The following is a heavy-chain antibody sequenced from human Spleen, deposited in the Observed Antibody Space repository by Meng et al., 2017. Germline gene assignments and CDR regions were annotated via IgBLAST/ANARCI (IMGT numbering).Heavy chain of an antibody. CDR1: GGSFSDYS. Sequence: QGKLKQWGAGLFKPSETLSLTCGVYGGSFSDYSWSWIRQPPGKGLEWIGEINHSGATNYNPSLESRATISVDTSQNNLSLKLSSVTAADSAVYYCARGPTTMAHDFDYWGQGTLVTVSS. CDR2: INHSGAT. CDR3: ARGPTTMAHDFDY. J-gene: IGHJ4*02. D-gene: IGHD4-11*01. V-gene: IGHV4-34*01.